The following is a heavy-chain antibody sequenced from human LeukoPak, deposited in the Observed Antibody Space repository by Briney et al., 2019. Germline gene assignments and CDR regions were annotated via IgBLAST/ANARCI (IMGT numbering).Heavy chain of an antibody. D-gene: IGHD6-6*01. J-gene: IGHJ4*02. Sequence: PSETLSLTCAVYGGSFSGYYWSWIRQPPGKGLEWIGEINHSGSTNYNPSLKSRVTISVDTSKNQFSLKLSSVTAADTAVYYCARGLPVGYSSSTFDYWGQGTLVTVSS. V-gene: IGHV4-34*01. CDR2: INHSGST. CDR3: ARGLPVGYSSSTFDY. CDR1: GGSFSGYY.